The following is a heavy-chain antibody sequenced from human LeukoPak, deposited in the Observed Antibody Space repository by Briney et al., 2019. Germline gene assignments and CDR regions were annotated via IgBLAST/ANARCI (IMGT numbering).Heavy chain of an antibody. V-gene: IGHV1-69*13. CDR1: GGTFSSYA. D-gene: IGHD3-10*01. CDR2: IIPIFGTA. CDR3: ARVGAYGSGSYGFDY. J-gene: IGHJ4*02. Sequence: SVKVSCKASGGTFSSYAISWVRQAPGQGLEWMGGIIPIFGTANYAQKFQGRVTITADESTSTAYVELSSLRSEDTAVYYCARVGAYGSGSYGFDYWGQGTLVTVSS.